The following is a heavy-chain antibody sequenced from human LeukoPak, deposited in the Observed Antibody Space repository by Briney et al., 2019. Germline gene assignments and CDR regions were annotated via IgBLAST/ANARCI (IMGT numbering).Heavy chain of an antibody. CDR2: IYHSGST. CDR3: ARRIFGVVANYFDY. CDR1: GYSISSVYY. Sequence: SSETLSLTCAVSGYSISSVYYGGWVRQPPGRGLGWIGSIYHSGSTYYNPSLESRVTISVDTSKNQFSLKLSSVTAADTAVYYCARRIFGVVANYFDYWGQGTLVTVSS. V-gene: IGHV4-38-2*01. J-gene: IGHJ4*02. D-gene: IGHD3-3*01.